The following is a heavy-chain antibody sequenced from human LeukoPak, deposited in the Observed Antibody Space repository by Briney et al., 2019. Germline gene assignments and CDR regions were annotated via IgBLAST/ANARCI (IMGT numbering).Heavy chain of an antibody. CDR3: AREAEEWELLYYFDY. J-gene: IGHJ4*02. CDR1: GFTFSSCA. CDR2: ISYDGSNK. Sequence: PGGSLRLSCAASGFTFSSCAMHWVRQAPGKGLEWVAVISYDGSNKYYADSVKGRFTISRDNSKNTLYLQMNSLRAEDTAVYYCAREAEEWELLYYFDYWGQGTLVTVSS. V-gene: IGHV3-30-3*01. D-gene: IGHD1-26*01.